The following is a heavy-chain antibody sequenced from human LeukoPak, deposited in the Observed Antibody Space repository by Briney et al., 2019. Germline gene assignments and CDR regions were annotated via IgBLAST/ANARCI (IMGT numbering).Heavy chain of an antibody. Sequence: SETLSLTCAVYGGSFSGYYWSWIRQPPGKGLEWIGEINHSGSTNYNPSLKSRVTISVDTSKNQFSLKLSSVTAADTAVYYCARGRGAAHYWGQGTLVNVSS. D-gene: IGHD6-13*01. V-gene: IGHV4-34*01. CDR3: ARGRGAAHY. CDR1: GGSFSGYY. CDR2: INHSGST. J-gene: IGHJ4*02.